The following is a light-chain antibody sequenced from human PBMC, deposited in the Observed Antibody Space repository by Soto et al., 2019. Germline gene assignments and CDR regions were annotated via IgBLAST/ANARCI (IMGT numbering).Light chain of an antibody. Sequence: QAVVTQPPSASGSPGQSVTISCTGTSSDVGGYNYVSWYQQHPGKAPKLIIYDVNKRPSGVPDHFSGSKSGNTASLTVSGLQAEDEADYYCSSYAGNNNYVFGTGTQLTVL. J-gene: IGLJ1*01. CDR3: SSYAGNNNYV. CDR2: DVN. V-gene: IGLV2-8*01. CDR1: SSDVGGYNY.